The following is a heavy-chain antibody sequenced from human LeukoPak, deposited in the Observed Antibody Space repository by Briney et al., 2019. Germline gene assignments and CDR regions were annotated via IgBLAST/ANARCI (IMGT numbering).Heavy chain of an antibody. CDR3: ARFGYWYDFWSGYNI. CDR1: GFTFSDYW. J-gene: IGHJ4*02. Sequence: PGGSLRLSCAASGFTFSDYWMHWVRQAPGKGLVWVSRISSDGSRVTYADSVKGRFTISRDNAKNTLYLQMNSLRAEDTAVYYCARFGYWYDFWSGYNIWGQGTLVTISS. CDR2: ISSDGSRV. D-gene: IGHD3-3*01. V-gene: IGHV3-74*01.